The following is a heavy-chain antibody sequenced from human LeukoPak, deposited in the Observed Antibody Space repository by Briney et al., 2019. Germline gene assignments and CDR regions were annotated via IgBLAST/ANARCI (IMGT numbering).Heavy chain of an antibody. J-gene: IGHJ4*02. CDR1: GGSISAYY. CDR2: VFYTGAT. CDR3: ARLTRHYFVF. Sequence: SDTLSLTCTVSGGSISAYYWSWIRQPPGKGLEWIGDVFYTGATNCNPSLESRVTISVDTSKNQFSLNLTSVTAADAAVYYCARLTRHYFVFWGRGTPVDVSS. V-gene: IGHV4-59*08.